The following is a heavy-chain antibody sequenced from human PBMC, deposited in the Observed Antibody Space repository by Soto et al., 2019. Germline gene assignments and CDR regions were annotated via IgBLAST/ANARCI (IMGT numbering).Heavy chain of an antibody. V-gene: IGHV3-23*01. CDR2: ISVSDAFI. D-gene: IGHD1-20*01. J-gene: IGHJ4*02. CDR1: GFNVGAFA. CDR3: TRGTVAGITGLDY. Sequence: GGSLRLSCAASGFNVGAFAVNWVRQAPGKGLEWVSGISVSDAFIYYADSVRGRFSISRDASENILYLQMNSLRVDDTALYYCTRGTVAGITGLDYWGPGTLVTVSS.